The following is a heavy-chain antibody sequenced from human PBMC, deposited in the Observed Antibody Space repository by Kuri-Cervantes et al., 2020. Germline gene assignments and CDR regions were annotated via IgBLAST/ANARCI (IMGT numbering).Heavy chain of an antibody. CDR3: AKLQRPLFFVGMVDY. D-gene: IGHD1-26*01. V-gene: IGHV3-30*18. CDR1: GFTFSTHG. J-gene: IGHJ4*02. Sequence: GGSLRLSCAASGFTFSTHGIHWVRQTPGKGLEWVALISYDGSNKYYADSVKGRFTISRDNSKNTLYLQMNSLRAEDTAVYYCAKLQRPLFFVGMVDYWGQGTLVTVSS. CDR2: ISYDGSNK.